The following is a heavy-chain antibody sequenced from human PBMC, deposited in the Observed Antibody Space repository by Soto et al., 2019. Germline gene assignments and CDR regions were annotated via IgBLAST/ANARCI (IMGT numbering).Heavy chain of an antibody. V-gene: IGHV4-59*01. D-gene: IGHD2-2*01. CDR3: ARETVVLVPAAILVGYYGMDV. CDR1: GGSISSYY. Sequence: PSETLSLTCTVSGGSISSYYWSWIRQPPGKGLEWIGYIYYSGSTNYNPSLKSRVTISVDTSKNQFSPKLSSVTAADTAVYYCARETVVLVPAAILVGYYGMDVWGQGTTVTVSS. J-gene: IGHJ6*02. CDR2: IYYSGST.